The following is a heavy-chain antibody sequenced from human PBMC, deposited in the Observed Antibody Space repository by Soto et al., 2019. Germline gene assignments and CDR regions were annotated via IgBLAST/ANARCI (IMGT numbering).Heavy chain of an antibody. V-gene: IGHV1-8*01. J-gene: IGHJ6*01. CDR3: TRGEKSVFCSFCYYRYRKDV. D-gene: IGHD2-15*01. CDR1: GYTFTSYD. CDR2: MNPNSGNT. Sequence: ASVKVSCKASGYTFTSYDINWVRQATGQGLEWMGWMNPNSGNTGYAQKFQGRVTMTRNTSISTAYMELSSLRSEDTAVYYCTRGEKSVFCSFCYYRYRKDVSRQGTTVTVSS.